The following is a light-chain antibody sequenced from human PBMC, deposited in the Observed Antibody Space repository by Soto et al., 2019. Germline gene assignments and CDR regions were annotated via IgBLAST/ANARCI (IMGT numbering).Light chain of an antibody. CDR1: QSITSNY. CDR2: GPS. Sequence: EIVLTQSPGTLSSSPGQRATLSCRASQSITSNYLAWYPQKPGQAPQLLISGPSSRAIGIPHRFSGSGSGTDFTLTISRLEPEDFAVYYCQHYGSSPFTFGGGTRVEIK. J-gene: IGKJ4*01. CDR3: QHYGSSPFT. V-gene: IGKV3-20*01.